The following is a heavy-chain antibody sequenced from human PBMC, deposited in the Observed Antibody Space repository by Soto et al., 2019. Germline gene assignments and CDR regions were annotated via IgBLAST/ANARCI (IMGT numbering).Heavy chain of an antibody. CDR2: ISAYNGNT. J-gene: IGHJ4*02. CDR1: GYTFASYA. CDR3: ARDPPPPDY. Sequence: QVQLVQSGAEVKKPGASVKVSCKASGYTFASYAISWMRQAPGQGLEWMGWISAYNGNTNYAQKIQGRVTMTTDTSTSTAYMELRSLSSDGTSVYYCARDPPPPDYWGQGTLVPVSS. V-gene: IGHV1-18*01.